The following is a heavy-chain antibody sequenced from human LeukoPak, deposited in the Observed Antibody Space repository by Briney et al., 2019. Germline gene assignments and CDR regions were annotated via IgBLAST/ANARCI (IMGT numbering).Heavy chain of an antibody. CDR1: GYSISSGYY. V-gene: IGHV4-38-2*02. CDR3: ARSYDTSGSYYGSYYYYMDV. D-gene: IGHD3-22*01. CDR2: IYHSGST. Sequence: SETLSLTCTVSGYSISSGYYWGWIRQPPGKGLEWIGSIYHSGSTYYNPSLKSRVTISVDTSKNQFSLKLSSVTAEDTAVYFCARSYDTSGSYYGSYYYYMDVWGKGTTVTVSS. J-gene: IGHJ6*03.